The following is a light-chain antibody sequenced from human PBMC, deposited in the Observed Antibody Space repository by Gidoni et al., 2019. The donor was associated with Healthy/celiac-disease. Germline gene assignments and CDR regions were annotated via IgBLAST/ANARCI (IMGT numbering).Light chain of an antibody. CDR1: QSVLYSSNNKNY. V-gene: IGKV4-1*01. CDR2: WAS. CDR3: QQYYSTLYT. J-gene: IGKJ2*01. Sequence: IVMTQSPDSLAVSLGERATINYKSSQSVLYSSNNKNYLAWYQQKPGQPPKLLIYWASTRESGVPDRFSGSGSGTDFTLTISSLQAEDVAVYYCQQYYSTLYTFGQGTKLEIK.